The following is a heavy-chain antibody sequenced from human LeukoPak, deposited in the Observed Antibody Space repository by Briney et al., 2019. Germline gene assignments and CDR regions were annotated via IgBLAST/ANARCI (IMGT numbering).Heavy chain of an antibody. Sequence: SETLSLTCAVYGGSFSGYYWSWIRQPPGKGLEWIGEINHSGSTNYNPSLKGRVTISVDTSKNQFSLKLSSVTAADTAVYYCATYSSGWYAYYFDYWGQGTLVTVSS. D-gene: IGHD6-19*01. V-gene: IGHV4-34*01. CDR2: INHSGST. CDR1: GGSFSGYY. CDR3: ATYSSGWYAYYFDY. J-gene: IGHJ4*02.